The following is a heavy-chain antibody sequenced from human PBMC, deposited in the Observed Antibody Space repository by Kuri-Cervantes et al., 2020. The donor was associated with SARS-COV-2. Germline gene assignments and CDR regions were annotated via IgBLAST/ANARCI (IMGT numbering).Heavy chain of an antibody. D-gene: IGHD3-10*01. J-gene: IGHJ5*02. Sequence: ASVKDSCKVSGYNLTELSMHWVRQAPGKGLEWMGGFDPEDGETIYAQKFQGRVAMTEDTSKDTAYMELSSLRSEDTAVYYCATAPGLPSGSINWFDPWGQGTLVTVSS. CDR2: FDPEDGET. V-gene: IGHV1-24*01. CDR1: GYNLTELS. CDR3: ATAPGLPSGSINWFDP.